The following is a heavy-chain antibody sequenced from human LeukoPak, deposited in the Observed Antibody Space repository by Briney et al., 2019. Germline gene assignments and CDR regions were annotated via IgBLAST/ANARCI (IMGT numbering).Heavy chain of an antibody. CDR3: AREAEAFDI. Sequence: SGGSLRLSCAASGFTFSSYGMHWVRQAPGKGLEWVAVISYDGSNEYYADSVKGRFTISRDNSKNTLYLQMNSLRPEDTAVYYCAREAEAFDIWGQGTMVTVSS. J-gene: IGHJ3*02. CDR1: GFTFSSYG. CDR2: ISYDGSNE. V-gene: IGHV3-30*03.